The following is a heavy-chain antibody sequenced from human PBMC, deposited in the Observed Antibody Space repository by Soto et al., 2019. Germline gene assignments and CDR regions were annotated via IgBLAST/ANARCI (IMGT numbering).Heavy chain of an antibody. CDR3: ATHPPYGPLDH. CDR1: GGSISSSSNH. V-gene: IGHV4-39*01. J-gene: IGHJ4*02. D-gene: IGHD4-17*01. Sequence: QLQLQESGPGLVKPSETLSLTCTVSGGSISSSSNHWGWIRQPPGKGLEWIGNIYYSENTYYNPSLKSRVTISVDTSKNPFYLRLTSVTAADTAVYYCATHPPYGPLDHWGQGTLVTVSS. CDR2: IYYSENT.